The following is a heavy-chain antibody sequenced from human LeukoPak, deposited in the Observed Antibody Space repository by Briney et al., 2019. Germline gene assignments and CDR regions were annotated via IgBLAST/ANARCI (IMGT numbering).Heavy chain of an antibody. Sequence: SETLSLTCTVSGGSISSYYWSWIRQPPGKGLEWIGYIYYSGSTNYNPSLKSRVTISVDTSKNQFSLKLSSVTAADTAVYYCASIAARPGYNYYYMDVWGKGTTVTVSS. CDR3: ASIAARPGYNYYYMDV. CDR2: IYYSGST. CDR1: GGSISSYY. D-gene: IGHD6-6*01. J-gene: IGHJ6*03. V-gene: IGHV4-59*01.